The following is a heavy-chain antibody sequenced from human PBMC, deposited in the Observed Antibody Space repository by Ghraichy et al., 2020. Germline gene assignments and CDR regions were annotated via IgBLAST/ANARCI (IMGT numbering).Heavy chain of an antibody. CDR1: DGSITNYY. CDR2: VHYRGST. D-gene: IGHD2/OR15-2a*01. V-gene: IGHV4-59*01. J-gene: IGHJ4*02. Sequence: SETLSLTCTVSDGSITNYYWSWVRQPPGKGLEWIGYVHYRGSTNYNPSLKSRVAMSVEPSKNRFSLRLSSATAADTAVYYCASGTTNFDYWRQGALVTVSS. CDR3: ASGTTNFDY.